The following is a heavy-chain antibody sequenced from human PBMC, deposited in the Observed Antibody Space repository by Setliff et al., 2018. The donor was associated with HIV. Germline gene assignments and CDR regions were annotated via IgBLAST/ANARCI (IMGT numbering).Heavy chain of an antibody. V-gene: IGHV4-31*01. CDR3: ARSPLNYYDKSDAFDI. D-gene: IGHD3-22*01. Sequence: SETLSLTCTVSGGSIGSGGYYWSWIRQLPGKGLECIGYIYYSGSTYYNPSLKSLVTISVDTSKNQFSLKLSSVTAADTAVYYCARSPLNYYDKSDAFDIWGQGTMVTVSS. CDR1: GGSIGSGGYY. J-gene: IGHJ3*02. CDR2: IYYSGST.